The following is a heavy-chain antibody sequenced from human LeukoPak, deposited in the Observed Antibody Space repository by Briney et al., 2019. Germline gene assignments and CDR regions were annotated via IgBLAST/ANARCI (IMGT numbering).Heavy chain of an antibody. CDR3: ARGPPAKPGTGYYYGMDV. Sequence: PSETLSLTCAVHGGSFSGYYWSWIRQPPGKGLEWIGEINHSGSTNYNPSLKSRVTISLDISKNQFSLKLSSVTAADTAVYYCARGPPAKPGTGYYYGMDVWGQGTTVTVSS. CDR1: GGSFSGYY. D-gene: IGHD2-2*01. J-gene: IGHJ6*02. V-gene: IGHV4-34*01. CDR2: INHSGST.